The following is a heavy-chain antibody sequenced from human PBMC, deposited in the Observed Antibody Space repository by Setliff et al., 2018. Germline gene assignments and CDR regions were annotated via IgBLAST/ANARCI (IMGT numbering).Heavy chain of an antibody. J-gene: IGHJ5*02. V-gene: IGHV1-18*01. CDR2: IGGHNDDP. CDR3: ARSPAVLGIVYLDP. Sequence: GGSVKVSCKASGYPFNNYGISWLRQTPGQGLEWMGWIGGHNDDPLFAQKFQGRVTMTTDTSTTTAYMELKSLRSDDTAVYYCARSPAVLGIVYLDPWGQGTLVTVSS. D-gene: IGHD2-15*01. CDR1: GYPFNNYG.